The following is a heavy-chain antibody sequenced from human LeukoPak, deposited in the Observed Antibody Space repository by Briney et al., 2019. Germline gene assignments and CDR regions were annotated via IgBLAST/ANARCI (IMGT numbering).Heavy chain of an antibody. J-gene: IGHJ4*02. CDR3: ARSDPGVFWRGYPPYYFYY. V-gene: IGHV3-48*01. Sequence: PGGSLRLSCAASGFTFSSYSMNWVRQAPGKGLEWVSYISSSSSTIYYADSVKGRFTISRDNAKNSLYLQMNSLRAEDTAVYYCARSDPGVFWRGYPPYYFYYWGQGTLVTVSS. CDR2: ISSSSSTI. D-gene: IGHD3-3*01. CDR1: GFTFSSYS.